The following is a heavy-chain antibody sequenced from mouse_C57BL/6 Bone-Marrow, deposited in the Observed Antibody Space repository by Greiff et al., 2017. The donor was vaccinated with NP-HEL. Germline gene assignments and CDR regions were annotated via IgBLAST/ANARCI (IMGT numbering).Heavy chain of an antibody. V-gene: IGHV3-6*01. CDR3: ARRYY. J-gene: IGHJ2*01. Sequence: EVQLVESGPGLVKPSQSLSLTCSVTGYSFTSGYFWYWIRQLPGNILEWTGFISYDGSNNYNPSLKNRISITRDTSKNQFFLKLNSVTSDDTATYYCARRYYWGQGTTLPVSS. CDR1: GYSFTSGYF. CDR2: ISYDGSN.